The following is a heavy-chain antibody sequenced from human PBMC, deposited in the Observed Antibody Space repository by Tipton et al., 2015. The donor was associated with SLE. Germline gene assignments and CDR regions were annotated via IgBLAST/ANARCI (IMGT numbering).Heavy chain of an antibody. J-gene: IGHJ4*02. CDR3: AKGGVLLWFGELDY. CDR1: GFTFSSYA. V-gene: IGHV3-23*01. Sequence: SLRLSCAASGFTFSSYAMSWVRQAPGKGLEWVSAISGSGGSTYYADSVKGRFTISRDNSKNTLYLQMNSLRAEDTAVYYCAKGGVLLWFGELDYWGQGTLVTVSS. D-gene: IGHD3-10*01. CDR2: ISGSGGST.